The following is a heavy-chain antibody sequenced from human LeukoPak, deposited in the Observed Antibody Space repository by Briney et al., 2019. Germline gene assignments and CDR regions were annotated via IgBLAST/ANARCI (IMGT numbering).Heavy chain of an antibody. CDR2: VRYDGSSK. CDR1: GFTFSGYG. Sequence: HPGRSLRLSCAASGFTFSGYGMHWVRQAPGKGLEWVAFVRYDGSSKYYVDSVKGRFTISRDNSKNTLYLQMNSLRAEDTAVYYCVKEQGNYFDYWGQGTLVTVSS. D-gene: IGHD6-13*01. CDR3: VKEQGNYFDY. J-gene: IGHJ4*02. V-gene: IGHV3-30*02.